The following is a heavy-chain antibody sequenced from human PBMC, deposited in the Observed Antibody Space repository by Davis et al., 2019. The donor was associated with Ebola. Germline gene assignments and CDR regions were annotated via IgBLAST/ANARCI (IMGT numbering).Heavy chain of an antibody. CDR2: INPSGGST. CDR3: ARESIYGDSVDFDY. Sequence: SVPVSCQASRYSFTHYYMHWLRQAPAQRLEWMGVINPSGGSTTYAQKFQGRVTMTRDTSKSTVYMELSRLRSEDTAVFYCARESIYGDSVDFDYWGQGTLVIVSS. CDR1: RYSFTHYY. J-gene: IGHJ4*02. V-gene: IGHV1-46*01. D-gene: IGHD4-17*01.